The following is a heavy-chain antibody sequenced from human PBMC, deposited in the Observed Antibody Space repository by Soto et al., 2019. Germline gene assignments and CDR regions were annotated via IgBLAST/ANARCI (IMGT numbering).Heavy chain of an antibody. CDR2: INHSGST. J-gene: IGHJ4*02. CDR3: ARVPRGVPAAMGYYFDS. CDR1: GGSFSGYY. V-gene: IGHV4-34*01. Sequence: QVQVQQWGAGLLKSSETLSLTCAVYGGSFSGYYWSWIRQPPGKGLEWIGEINHSGSTNYNPSLKSRVTISVDTSKNQFSLKLSSVTAADTAVYYCARVPRGVPAAMGYYFDSWGQGTLVTVSS. D-gene: IGHD2-2*01.